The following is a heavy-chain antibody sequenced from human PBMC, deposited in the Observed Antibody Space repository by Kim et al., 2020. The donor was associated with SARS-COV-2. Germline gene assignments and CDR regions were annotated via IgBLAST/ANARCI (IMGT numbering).Heavy chain of an antibody. J-gene: IGHJ3*02. Sequence: KLQGRVTMTTDTSTSTAYMELRSLRSDDTAVYYCARVDELWSRQGDAFDIWGQGTMVTVSS. V-gene: IGHV1-18*01. CDR3: ARVDELWSRQGDAFDI. D-gene: IGHD5-18*01.